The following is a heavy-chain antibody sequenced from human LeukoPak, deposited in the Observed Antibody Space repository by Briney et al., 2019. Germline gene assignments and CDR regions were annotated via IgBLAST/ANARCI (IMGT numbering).Heavy chain of an antibody. CDR1: GYTFTGYY. D-gene: IGHD3-10*01. Sequence: ASVKVSFKASGYTFTGYYMHWVRQAPGQGLEWMGRINPNSGGTNYAQKFQGRVTMTRDTSISTAYMELSRLRSDDTAVYYCARVNTLIRGIGWFDPWGQGILVTVSS. J-gene: IGHJ5*02. CDR3: ARVNTLIRGIGWFDP. V-gene: IGHV1-2*06. CDR2: INPNSGGT.